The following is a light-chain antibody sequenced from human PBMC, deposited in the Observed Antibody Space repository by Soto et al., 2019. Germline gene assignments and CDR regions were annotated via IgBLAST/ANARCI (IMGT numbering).Light chain of an antibody. CDR1: SSDVGAYNY. J-gene: IGLJ2*01. V-gene: IGLV2-8*01. CDR3: SSYGGGNNYVV. CDR2: EVT. Sequence: QSVLTQPPSASGSPGQSVTISCTGTSSDVGAYNYVSWYQQHPGKAPKLIIYEVTKRPSGVPDRFSGSKSGSTASLTVSGLKAEDEADYYCSSYGGGNNYVVLGGGTPLTVL.